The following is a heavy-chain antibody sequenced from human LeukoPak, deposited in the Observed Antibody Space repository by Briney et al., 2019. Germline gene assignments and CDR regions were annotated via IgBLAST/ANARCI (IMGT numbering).Heavy chain of an antibody. Sequence: PSETLSLTCTVSGGSISSSSYYWGWIRQPAGKGLEWIGRIYTSGSTNYNPSLKSRVTMSVDTSKNQFSLKLSSVTAADTAVYYCARVDTAMVVDYWGQGTLVTVSS. J-gene: IGHJ4*02. D-gene: IGHD5-18*01. CDR3: ARVDTAMVVDY. V-gene: IGHV4-61*02. CDR1: GGSISSSSYY. CDR2: IYTSGST.